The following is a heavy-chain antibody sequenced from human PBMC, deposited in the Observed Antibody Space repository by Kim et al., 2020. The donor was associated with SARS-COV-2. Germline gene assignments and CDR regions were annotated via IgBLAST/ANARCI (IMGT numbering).Heavy chain of an antibody. D-gene: IGHD3-16*01. CDR3: ARDGEATVTRSYWNKYYFDF. Sequence: GRFTISRDNSENTLYLQMNNLRAEDTAVYFCARDGEATVTRSYWNKYYFDFWGRGTLVTVSS. J-gene: IGHJ4*02. V-gene: IGHV3-11*06.